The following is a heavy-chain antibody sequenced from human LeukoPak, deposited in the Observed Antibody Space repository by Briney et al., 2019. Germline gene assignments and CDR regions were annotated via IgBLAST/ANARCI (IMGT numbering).Heavy chain of an antibody. CDR3: ARGWADIVVVVAATDAFDI. Sequence: ASVKVSCKASGYTFTSYGISWVRQAPGQGLEWMGWISAYNGNTNYAQKLQGRVTMTTDTSTSTAYMLLRSLRSDDTAVYYCARGWADIVVVVAATDAFDIWGQGTMVTVSS. CDR1: GYTFTSYG. J-gene: IGHJ3*02. D-gene: IGHD2-15*01. CDR2: ISAYNGNT. V-gene: IGHV1-18*01.